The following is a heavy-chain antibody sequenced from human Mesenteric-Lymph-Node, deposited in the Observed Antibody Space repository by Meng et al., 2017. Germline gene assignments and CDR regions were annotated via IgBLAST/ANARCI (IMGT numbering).Heavy chain of an antibody. CDR2: TYYRSKWYF. CDR1: GDSVSSNSAT. Sequence: QIHLQQSGPGLVKSSQTLSLTCAISGDSVSSNSATWNWIRQSPSRGLEWLGRTYYRSKWYFDYAVSVKSRLTTNPDTSKNQFALHLSSVTPEDTAVYFCARDDYSHNNEYYPLDYWGQGTLVTVSS. D-gene: IGHD2/OR15-2a*01. J-gene: IGHJ4*02. V-gene: IGHV6-1*01. CDR3: ARDDYSHNNEYYPLDY.